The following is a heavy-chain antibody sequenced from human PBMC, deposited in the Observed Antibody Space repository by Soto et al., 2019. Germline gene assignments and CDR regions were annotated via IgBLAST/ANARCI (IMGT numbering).Heavy chain of an antibody. CDR1: GGSFSGYY. D-gene: IGHD1-20*01. CDR2: INHSGST. CDR3: ARGRTLITGTSLDY. V-gene: IGHV4-34*01. Sequence: QVQLQQWGAGLLKPSETLSLTCAVYGGSFSGYYWTWIRQPPGKGLEWIGEINHSGSTNYKPSLRSRVTILVDTSKNQHSLKVNSVTAADTAVYYCARGRTLITGTSLDYWGQGTLVTVSS. J-gene: IGHJ4*02.